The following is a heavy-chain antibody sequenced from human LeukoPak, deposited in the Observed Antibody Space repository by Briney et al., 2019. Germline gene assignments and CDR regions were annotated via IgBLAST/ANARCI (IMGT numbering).Heavy chain of an antibody. J-gene: IGHJ4*02. V-gene: IGHV1-24*01. Sequence: ASVKVSCKVSGYTLTELSMHWVRQAPGKGLEWMGGFDPEDGETIYAQKFQGRVTMTEDTSTDTAYMELSSLRSEDTAVYYCATAIGRYCSSTSCYVGVSDYWGQGTQVTVSS. CDR3: ATAIGRYCSSTSCYVGVSDY. D-gene: IGHD2-2*01. CDR1: GYTLTELS. CDR2: FDPEDGET.